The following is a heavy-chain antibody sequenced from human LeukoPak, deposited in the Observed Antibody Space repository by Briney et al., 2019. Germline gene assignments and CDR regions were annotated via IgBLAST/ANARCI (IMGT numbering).Heavy chain of an antibody. CDR2: IYYSGST. Sequence: SETLSLTCTVSGGSISSYYWSWIRQPPGKGLEWIGYIYYSGSTNYNPSLKSRVTISVDTSKNQFSLKLSSVTAADTAVYYCARDRGRHDYGDYRLDYWGQGTLVTVSS. D-gene: IGHD4-17*01. CDR1: GGSISSYY. J-gene: IGHJ4*02. CDR3: ARDRGRHDYGDYRLDY. V-gene: IGHV4-59*01.